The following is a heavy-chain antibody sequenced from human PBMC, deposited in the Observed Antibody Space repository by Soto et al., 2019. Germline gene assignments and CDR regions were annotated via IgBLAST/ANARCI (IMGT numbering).Heavy chain of an antibody. CDR3: VKDGSSGWPYYYGLDV. V-gene: IGHV3-30*18. J-gene: IGHJ6*02. D-gene: IGHD6-19*01. CDR2: ISYDGSNK. CDR1: GFTFSSYG. Sequence: PGGSLRLSCAASGFTFSSYGMHWVRQAPGKELEWVAVISYDGSNKYYADSVKGRFTIARDNSKNTLYLQMSSLRAEDTAVYYCVKDGSSGWPYYYGLDVWGQGTSVTVSS.